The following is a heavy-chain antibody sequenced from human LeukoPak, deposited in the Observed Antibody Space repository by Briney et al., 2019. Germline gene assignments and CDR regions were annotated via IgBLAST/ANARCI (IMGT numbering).Heavy chain of an antibody. Sequence: GGSLRLSCAASGFTFSSYGMHWVRQAPGKGLEGVAVIWYDGSNKYYADSVKGRFTISRDNSKNTLYLQMNSLRAEDTAVYYCARGRETYSSSWFFDYWGQGTLVTVSS. CDR3: ARGRETYSSSWFFDY. D-gene: IGHD6-13*01. V-gene: IGHV3-33*01. J-gene: IGHJ4*02. CDR1: GFTFSSYG. CDR2: IWYDGSNK.